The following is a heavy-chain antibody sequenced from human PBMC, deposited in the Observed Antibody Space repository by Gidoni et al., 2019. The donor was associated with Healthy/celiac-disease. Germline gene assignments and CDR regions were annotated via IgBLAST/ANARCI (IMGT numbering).Heavy chain of an antibody. Sequence: EVQLVESGGGLVQPGGSLRLSCAASGFTFSRYSMNWFRQAPGKGLEWVSYISSSSSTIYYADSVKGRFTISRDNAKNSLYLQMNSLRAEDTAVYYCATNSYDFWSGSHYYYYGMDVWGQGTTVTVSS. D-gene: IGHD3-3*01. CDR2: ISSSSSTI. J-gene: IGHJ6*02. V-gene: IGHV3-48*01. CDR1: GFTFSRYS. CDR3: ATNSYDFWSGSHYYYYGMDV.